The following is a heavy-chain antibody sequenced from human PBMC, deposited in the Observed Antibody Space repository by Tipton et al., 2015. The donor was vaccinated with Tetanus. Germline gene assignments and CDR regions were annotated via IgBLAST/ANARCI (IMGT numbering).Heavy chain of an antibody. CDR3: AKQADNWFDP. CDR2: VSYSGRT. Sequence: TLSLTCIVSGGSLRSSDYYGAWVRQSPVKGLEWIGSVSYSGRTYYNPSLKSRVTISADTSKNQFSLSLRSVTAADTAVYYCAKQADNWFDPWGQGTLVTVSS. V-gene: IGHV4-39*01. CDR1: GGSLRSSDYY. D-gene: IGHD6-25*01. J-gene: IGHJ5*02.